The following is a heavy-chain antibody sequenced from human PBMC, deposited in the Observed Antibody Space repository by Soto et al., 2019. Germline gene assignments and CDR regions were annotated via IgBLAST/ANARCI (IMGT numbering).Heavy chain of an antibody. CDR3: ARERAGYDILTGYYQY. CDR2: IIPILGIA. Sequence: QVQLVQSGAEVKKPGSSVKVSCKASGGTFSSYTISWVRQAPGQGLEWMGRIIPILGIANYAQKFQGRVTITADKSTSTAYMELSSLRSEDTAVYYCARERAGYDILTGYYQYWGQGTLVTVSS. D-gene: IGHD3-9*01. CDR1: GGTFSSYT. V-gene: IGHV1-69*08. J-gene: IGHJ4*02.